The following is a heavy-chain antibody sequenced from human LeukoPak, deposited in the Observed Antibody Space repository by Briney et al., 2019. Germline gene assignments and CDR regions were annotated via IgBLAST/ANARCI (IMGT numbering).Heavy chain of an antibody. Sequence: PSETLSLTCTVSGVSISSYYWSWIRQPPGKGLEWIGYIYYSGSTNYNPSLKSRVTISVDTSKNQFSLKLSSVTAADTAVYYCARIVPAAIPDNWFDPWGQGTLVTVSS. D-gene: IGHD2-2*02. CDR3: ARIVPAAIPDNWFDP. CDR1: GVSISSYY. J-gene: IGHJ5*02. V-gene: IGHV4-59*01. CDR2: IYYSGST.